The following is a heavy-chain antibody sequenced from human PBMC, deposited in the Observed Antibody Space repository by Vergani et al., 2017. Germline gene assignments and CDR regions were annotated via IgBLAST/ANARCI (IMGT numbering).Heavy chain of an antibody. J-gene: IGHJ3*02. CDR3: AKDSPYYYDSSGYYYGEGAFDM. D-gene: IGHD3-22*01. Sequence: EVQLVESGGGLVQPGRSLRLSCAASGFTFDDYAMHWVRQAPGKGLEWVSGISWNSGSIGYADSVKGRFTISRDNAKNSLYLQMNSLRAEDTALYYCAKDSPYYYDSSGYYYGEGAFDMWGQGTMVTVSS. V-gene: IGHV3-9*01. CDR2: ISWNSGSI. CDR1: GFTFDDYA.